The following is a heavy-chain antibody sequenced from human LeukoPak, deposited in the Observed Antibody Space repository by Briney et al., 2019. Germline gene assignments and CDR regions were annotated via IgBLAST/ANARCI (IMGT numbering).Heavy chain of an antibody. CDR3: ARGENYYFHTDV. CDR1: GFSVSDSY. CDR2: LYSGGDT. D-gene: IGHD2/OR15-2a*01. V-gene: IGHV3-66*02. Sequence: TGGSLRLSCAASGFSVSDSYMSWVRQAPGKGLEWVSILYSGGDTYYSASVRGRFTISRDNSKNTLYLQMNTLSAADTAVYFCARGENYYFHTDVWGKGATVTVPS. J-gene: IGHJ6*03.